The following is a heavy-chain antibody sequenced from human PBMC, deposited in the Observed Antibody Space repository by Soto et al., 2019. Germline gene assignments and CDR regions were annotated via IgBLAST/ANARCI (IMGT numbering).Heavy chain of an antibody. CDR1: CGSISSGGYY. Sequence: PSETLSLTCTFSCGSISSGGYYWSWIRQHPGKGLEWIGYIYYSGSTYYNPSLKSRVTISVDTSKNQFSLKLSSVTAADTAVYYCARADYGDYVDGLDYWGQGTLVTVSS. V-gene: IGHV4-31*03. CDR2: IYYSGST. J-gene: IGHJ4*02. CDR3: ARADYGDYVDGLDY. D-gene: IGHD4-17*01.